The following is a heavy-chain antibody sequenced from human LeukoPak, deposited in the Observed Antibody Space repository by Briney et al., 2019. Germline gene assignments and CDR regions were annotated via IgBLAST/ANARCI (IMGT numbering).Heavy chain of an antibody. J-gene: IGHJ4*02. D-gene: IGHD5-18*01. CDR1: GGSISSYY. CDR2: IYYSGST. Sequence: PSETLSLTCTVSGGSISSYYWSWIRQPPGKGLEWIGYIYYSGSTNYNPSLKSRVTISVDKYKKQFSLKLSSVTAADTAVYYCARDLWRLWLLSWGQGTLVTVSS. CDR3: ARDLWRLWLLS. V-gene: IGHV4-59*01.